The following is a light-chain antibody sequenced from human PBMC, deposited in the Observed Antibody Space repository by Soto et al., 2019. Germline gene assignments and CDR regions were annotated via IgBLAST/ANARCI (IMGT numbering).Light chain of an antibody. CDR2: GIS. V-gene: IGKV3-20*01. Sequence: EIVLTQSPGTLSLSPGERATLSCRASQSVSSNLAWYQQKPGQAPRLLIYGISKRATDIPDRFSGSGSGTDFTLTINRLEPEDSAVYYCQQYRSLITFGQGTRLEIK. CDR3: QQYRSLIT. J-gene: IGKJ5*01. CDR1: QSVSSN.